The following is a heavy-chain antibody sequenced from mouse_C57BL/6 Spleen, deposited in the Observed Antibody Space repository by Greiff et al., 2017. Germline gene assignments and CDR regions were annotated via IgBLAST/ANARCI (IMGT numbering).Heavy chain of an antibody. D-gene: IGHD1-1*01. J-gene: IGHJ2*01. V-gene: IGHV1-42*01. CDR3: ARGVATDFDY. CDR2: INPSTGGT. Sequence: VQLKQSGPELVKPGASVKISCKASGYSFTGYYMNWVKQSPEKSLEWIGEINPSTGGTTYNQKFKAKATLTVDKSSSTAYMQLKSLTSEDSAVYYCARGVATDFDYWGQGTTLTVSS. CDR1: GYSFTGYY.